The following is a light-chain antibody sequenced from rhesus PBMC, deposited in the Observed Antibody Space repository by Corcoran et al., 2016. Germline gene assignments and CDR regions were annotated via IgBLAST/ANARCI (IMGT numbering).Light chain of an antibody. CDR3: LLYVTGLDI. CDR2: NTN. CDR1: TGTVTSGHY. Sequence: QAVVTQEPSVTVSSGTTVTLTCVSSTGTVTSGHYPNWFQQKSGQVPRALIDNTNKKHSWTPARFSGSLAGDKAGLTLSGAQPEAEADYYCLLYVTGLDIFGGRTRLTVL. V-gene: IGLV7-76*01. J-gene: IGLJ1*01.